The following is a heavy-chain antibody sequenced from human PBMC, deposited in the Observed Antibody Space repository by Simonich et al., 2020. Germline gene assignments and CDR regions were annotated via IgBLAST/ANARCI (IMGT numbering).Heavy chain of an antibody. V-gene: IGHV4-34*01. J-gene: IGHJ4*02. CDR2: NNHSGST. Sequence: QVQLQQWGAGLLKPSETLSLTCAGYGGSFSGYYWSWIRQPPGKGLEWIGENNHSGSTNYNPSLKSRVTISVDTSKNQFSLKLSSVTAADTAVYYCASPLHWGQGTLVTVSS. CDR1: GGSFSGYY. CDR3: ASPLH.